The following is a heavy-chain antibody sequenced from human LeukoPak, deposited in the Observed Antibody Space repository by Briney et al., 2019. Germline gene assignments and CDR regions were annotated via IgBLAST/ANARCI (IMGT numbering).Heavy chain of an antibody. Sequence: QTGGSLRLSCAASGFTFSSYGMHWVRQAPGKGLEWVAFIRYDGSNKYYADSVKGRFTISRDNSKNTLYLQMNSLRGEDTAVYYCAKDPPSPDPYSNYLFDYWGQGTLVTVSS. CDR3: AKDPPSPDPYSNYLFDY. V-gene: IGHV3-30*02. CDR1: GFTFSSYG. J-gene: IGHJ4*02. D-gene: IGHD4-11*01. CDR2: IRYDGSNK.